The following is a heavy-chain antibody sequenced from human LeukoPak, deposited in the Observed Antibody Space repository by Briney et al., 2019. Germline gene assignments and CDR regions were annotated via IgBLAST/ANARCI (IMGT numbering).Heavy chain of an antibody. CDR2: ISYDGSNK. CDR3: ARDDQYSVGAFDI. D-gene: IGHD2-21*01. J-gene: IGHJ3*02. CDR1: GFTFSSYA. Sequence: GGSLRLSCAASGFTFSSYAMHWVRQAPGKGLEWVAVISYDGSNKYYADSVKGRFTISRDNSKNTLYLQMNSLRAEDTAVYYCARDDQYSVGAFDIWGQGTMVTVSS. V-gene: IGHV3-30-3*01.